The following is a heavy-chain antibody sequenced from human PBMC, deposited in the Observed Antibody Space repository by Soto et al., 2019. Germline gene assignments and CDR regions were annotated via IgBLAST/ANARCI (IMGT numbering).Heavy chain of an antibody. CDR1: GFTFSSYW. CDR3: ARDYLEAMVRGVIMADYGMDV. V-gene: IGHV3-7*03. Sequence: LRLSCAASGFTFSSYWMSWVRQAPGKGLEWVANIKQDGSEKYYVDSVKDRFTISRDNAKNSLYLQMNSLRAEDTAVYYCARDYLEAMVRGVIMADYGMDVWGQGTTGTVSS. J-gene: IGHJ6*02. CDR2: IKQDGSEK. D-gene: IGHD3-10*01.